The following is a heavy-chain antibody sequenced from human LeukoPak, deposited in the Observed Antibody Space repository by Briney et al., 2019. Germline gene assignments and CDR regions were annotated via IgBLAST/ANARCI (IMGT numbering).Heavy chain of an antibody. J-gene: IGHJ6*02. CDR2: ISAYNGNA. CDR1: GYTSTSYG. CDR3: ARDYYDSSGYYYDYYYYGMDV. D-gene: IGHD3-22*01. V-gene: IGHV1-18*01. Sequence: ASVKVSCKASGYTSTSYGISWVRQAPGQGLEWMGWISAYNGNANYAQKLQGRVTMTTDTSTSTAYMELRSLRSDDTAVYYCARDYYDSSGYYYDYYYYGMDVWGQGTTVTVSS.